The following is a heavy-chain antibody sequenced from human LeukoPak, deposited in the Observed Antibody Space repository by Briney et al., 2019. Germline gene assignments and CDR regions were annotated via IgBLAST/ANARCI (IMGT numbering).Heavy chain of an antibody. CDR1: GYTFTSYY. J-gene: IGHJ4*02. V-gene: IGHV1-46*01. CDR2: INPSGGST. Sequence: ASVKVSCKASGYTFTSYYMHWVRQAPGQGLEWMGIINPSGGSTSYAQKFQGRVTMTRDTSTSTVYMELSSLRSEDTAVYYCARALNPFRTRPHPSSEGSFDYWGQGTLVTVSS. CDR3: ARALNPFRTRPHPSSEGSFDY. D-gene: IGHD1-1*01.